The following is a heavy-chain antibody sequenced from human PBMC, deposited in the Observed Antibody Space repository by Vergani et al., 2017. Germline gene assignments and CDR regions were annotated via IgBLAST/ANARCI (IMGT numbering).Heavy chain of an antibody. CDR3: ARVPAGRLEYYFDY. CDR1: GGSISSYY. D-gene: IGHD6-13*01. CDR2: IYYSGST. J-gene: IGHJ4*02. V-gene: IGHV4-59*06. Sequence: QVQLQESGPGLVKPSETLSLTCTVSGGSISSYYWSWIRQPPGKGLEWIGYIYYSGSTYYNPSLKSRVTISVDTSKNQFSLKLSSVTAADTAVYYCARVPAGRLEYYFDYWGQGTLVTVSS.